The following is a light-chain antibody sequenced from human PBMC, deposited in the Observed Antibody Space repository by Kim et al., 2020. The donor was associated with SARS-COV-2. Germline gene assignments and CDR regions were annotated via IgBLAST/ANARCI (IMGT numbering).Light chain of an antibody. CDR2: WAS. J-gene: IGKJ1*01. CDR1: QSILYSSDNKNY. CDR3: QQYYATPET. Sequence: ATINCKSSQSILYSSDNKNYLAWYQQKTGQPPKLLIYWASTRESGVPDRFIGSGSGTDFTLTISDLQAEDVAIYYCQQYYATPETFGQGTKVDIK. V-gene: IGKV4-1*01.